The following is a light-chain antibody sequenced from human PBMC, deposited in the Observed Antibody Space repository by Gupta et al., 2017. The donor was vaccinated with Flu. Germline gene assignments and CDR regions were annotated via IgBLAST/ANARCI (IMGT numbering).Light chain of an antibody. CDR1: QSVSSNY. J-gene: IGKJ4*01. V-gene: IGKV3-20*01. CDR3: QQYCRSPLT. Sequence: EIVLMQSPGTLLLSPGERATLSCSASQSVSSNYLAWYQQKPGQAPRLLIYCASSRATGIPYRFSGSGSGTDFTLTISRLEPEDFAVYYCQQYCRSPLTFGGGTKVEIK. CDR2: CAS.